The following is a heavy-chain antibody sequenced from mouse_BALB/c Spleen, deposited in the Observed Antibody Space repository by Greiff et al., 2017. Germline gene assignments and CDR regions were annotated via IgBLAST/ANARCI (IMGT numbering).Heavy chain of an antibody. D-gene: IGHD2-3*01. Sequence: VQLQQSGAELVKPGASVKLSCTASGFNIKDTYMHWVKQRPEQGLEWIGRIDPANGNTKYDPKFQGKATITADTSSNTAYLQLSSLTSEDTAVYYCARCDGYQYYYAMDYWGQGTSVTVSS. V-gene: IGHV14-3*02. CDR1: GFNIKDTY. CDR3: ARCDGYQYYYAMDY. J-gene: IGHJ4*01. CDR2: IDPANGNT.